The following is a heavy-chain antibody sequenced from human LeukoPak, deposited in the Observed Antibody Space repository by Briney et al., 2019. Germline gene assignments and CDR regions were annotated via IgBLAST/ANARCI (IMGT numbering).Heavy chain of an antibody. CDR2: IIPIYDSA. Sequence: ASVKVSCEASGYTFTGYYMHWVRQAPGQGLEWLGGIIPIYDSADYAQRFQGRVKISTDESTSTLFLELSSLTPEDTAVYYCARAWSGILAYDAFDIWGQGTMIIVSS. CDR1: GYTFTGYY. J-gene: IGHJ3*02. V-gene: IGHV1-69*05. CDR3: ARAWSGILAYDAFDI. D-gene: IGHD3-3*01.